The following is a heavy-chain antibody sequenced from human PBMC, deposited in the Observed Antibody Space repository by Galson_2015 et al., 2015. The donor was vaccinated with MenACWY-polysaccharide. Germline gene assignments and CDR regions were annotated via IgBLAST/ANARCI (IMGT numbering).Heavy chain of an antibody. D-gene: IGHD1-26*01. CDR1: GGSLSSGTYY. V-gene: IGHV4-61*01. CDR2: MSYSGRG. CDR3: AREPTYSGSYGWFDP. J-gene: IGHJ5*02. Sequence: TLSLTCIVSGGSLSSGTYYWRWLRRPPGQGLEWIGYMSYSGRGDYNHSLRSRVTVSVDTSKNQFFLRLTSVTAADTATYYCAREPTYSGSYGWFDPWGEGTLVTVSS.